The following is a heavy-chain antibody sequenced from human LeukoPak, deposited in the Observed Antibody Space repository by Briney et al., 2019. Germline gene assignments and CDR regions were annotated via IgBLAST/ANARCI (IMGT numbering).Heavy chain of an antibody. J-gene: IGHJ4*02. V-gene: IGHV4-34*01. CDR1: GGSFSGYY. CDR3: ARGRYCSGGSCYVDY. D-gene: IGHD2-15*01. Sequence: SSETPSLTCAVYGGSFSGYYWSWIRQPPGKGLERIGEINHSGSTNYNPSLKSRVTISVDTSKNQFSLKLSSVTAADTAVYYCARGRYCSGGSCYVDYWGQGTLVTVSS. CDR2: INHSGST.